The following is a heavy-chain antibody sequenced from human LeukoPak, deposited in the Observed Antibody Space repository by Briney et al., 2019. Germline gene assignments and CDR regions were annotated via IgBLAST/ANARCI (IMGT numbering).Heavy chain of an antibody. CDR2: ISYSRSN. D-gene: IGHD3-9*01. Sequence: SETLSLTCTVSGCTISSSSYYWGWIRQPPGKGLEWSGSISYSRSNYYNPFLKSRVTISVDTSKNQFSLNLSSVTAADTAVYYCASLVNGLWYVGFDYWGQGTLVTVSS. CDR1: GCTISSSSYY. V-gene: IGHV4-39*01. CDR3: ASLVNGLWYVGFDY. J-gene: IGHJ4*02.